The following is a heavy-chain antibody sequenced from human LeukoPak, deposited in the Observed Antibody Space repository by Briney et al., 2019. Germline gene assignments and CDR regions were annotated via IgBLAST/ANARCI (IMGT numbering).Heavy chain of an antibody. D-gene: IGHD5-18*01. V-gene: IGHV3-53*01. J-gene: IGHJ4*02. CDR3: ARDKDAGYGYFDY. Sequence: GGSLRLSCAASGFTVSSNYMSWVRQAPGKGLEWVSVIYSGGSTCYADSVKGRFTISRDNSKNTLYLQMNSLRAEDTAVYYCARDKDAGYGYFDYWGQGTLVTVSS. CDR2: IYSGGST. CDR1: GFTVSSNY.